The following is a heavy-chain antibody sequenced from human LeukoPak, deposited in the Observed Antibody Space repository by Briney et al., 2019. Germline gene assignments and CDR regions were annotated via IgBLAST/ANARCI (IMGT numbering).Heavy chain of an antibody. V-gene: IGHV4-59*11. D-gene: IGHD2-2*02. Sequence: SETLSLTCTVSGGSISSHYWSWIRQAPGKGLEWIGYIYYSGSSEYNPSLKSGGTISVDTSKNQISLKLRSVTAADTAVYYCARDQAGIPPDYCYGLDVWGQGTTVTVSS. CDR2: IYYSGSS. J-gene: IGHJ6*02. CDR3: ARDQAGIPPDYCYGLDV. CDR1: GGSISSHY.